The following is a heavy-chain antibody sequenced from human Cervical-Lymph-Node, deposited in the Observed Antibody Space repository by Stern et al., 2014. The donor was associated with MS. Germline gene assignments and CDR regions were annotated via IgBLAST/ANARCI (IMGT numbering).Heavy chain of an antibody. CDR3: ARGGLLSTWFDP. D-gene: IGHD2/OR15-2a*01. Sequence: EQLVESGAEVKKPGSSVKVSCKASGGTFSSYAISWVRQAPGQGLEGMGGIIPIFGTANYAQKFQGRVTISSEESTSTAYMELSSLRSEDTAVYYCARGGLLSTWFDPWGQGTLVTVSS. CDR2: IIPIFGTA. V-gene: IGHV1-69*01. J-gene: IGHJ5*02. CDR1: GGTFSSYA.